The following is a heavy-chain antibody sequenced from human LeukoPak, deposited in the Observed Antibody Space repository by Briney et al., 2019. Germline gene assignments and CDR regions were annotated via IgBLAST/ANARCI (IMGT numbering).Heavy chain of an antibody. CDR1: SGSISSYY. Sequence: SETLSLTCTVSSGSISSYYWGWIRQPPGKGLEWIGYIYYSGSTYYNPSLKSRVTISVDTSKNQFSLKLSSVTAADTAVYYCARAGWRAERLFDYWGQGTLVTVSS. CDR2: IYYSGST. V-gene: IGHV4-59*12. J-gene: IGHJ4*02. D-gene: IGHD1-1*01. CDR3: ARAGWRAERLFDY.